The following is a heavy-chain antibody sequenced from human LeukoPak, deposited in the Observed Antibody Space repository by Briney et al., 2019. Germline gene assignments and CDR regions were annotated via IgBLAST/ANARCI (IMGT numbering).Heavy chain of an antibody. Sequence: PGGSVRLSCAASGFTFSCYAMMWAPPAPAKGLEGISGISGSGGNTYYADSVKGRFTISRDISKNTLYLQMNSLRGEDTAVYYCAKPGDGCSSDSCYYFDYGGQGTLVTASS. J-gene: IGHJ4*02. V-gene: IGHV3-23*01. CDR3: AKPGDGCSSDSCYYFDY. CDR2: ISGSGGNT. D-gene: IGHD2-15*01. CDR1: GFTFSCYA.